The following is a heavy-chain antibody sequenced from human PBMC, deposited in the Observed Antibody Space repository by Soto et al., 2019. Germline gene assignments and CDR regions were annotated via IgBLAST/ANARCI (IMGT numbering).Heavy chain of an antibody. CDR1: GFTFSSYA. J-gene: IGHJ4*02. D-gene: IGHD3-22*01. Sequence: EVQLLESGGGLAQPGGSLRLSCAASGFTFSSYAMSWVRQAPGKGLEWVSAISGSGVSTYYADSVKGRFTISRDNSKNRLYLQMNSLGAEDTAVYYCAKSPGMYYYDSSGYYHYDYWGQGTLVTVSS. CDR2: ISGSGVST. V-gene: IGHV3-23*01. CDR3: AKSPGMYYYDSSGYYHYDY.